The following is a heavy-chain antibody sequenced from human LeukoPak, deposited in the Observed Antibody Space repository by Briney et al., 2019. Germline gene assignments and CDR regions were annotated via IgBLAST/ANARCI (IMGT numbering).Heavy chain of an antibody. J-gene: IGHJ3*02. CDR2: IYYSGST. V-gene: IGHV4-59*01. CDR1: GGSISSYY. CDR3: ARGLSAADDAFDI. D-gene: IGHD6-13*01. Sequence: PSETLSLTCTVSGGSISSYYWSWIRQPPGKGLEWIGYIYYSGSTNYNPSLKSRVTISVDTSKNQFSLKLSSETAADTAVYYCARGLSAADDAFDIWGQGTMVTVSS.